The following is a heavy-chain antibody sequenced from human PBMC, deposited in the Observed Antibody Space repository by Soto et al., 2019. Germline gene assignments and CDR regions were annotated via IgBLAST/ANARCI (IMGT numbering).Heavy chain of an antibody. J-gene: IGHJ4*02. CDR3: AKDSAIGLYFDY. CDR1: GFTFSSYG. CDR2: ISYDGSNK. D-gene: IGHD2-2*01. Sequence: GGSLRLSCAASGFTFSSYGMHWVRQAPGKGLEWVAVISYDGSNKYYADSVKGRFTISRDNSKNTLYLQMNSLRAEDTAVYYCAKDSAIGLYFDYWGQGTLVTVSS. V-gene: IGHV3-30*18.